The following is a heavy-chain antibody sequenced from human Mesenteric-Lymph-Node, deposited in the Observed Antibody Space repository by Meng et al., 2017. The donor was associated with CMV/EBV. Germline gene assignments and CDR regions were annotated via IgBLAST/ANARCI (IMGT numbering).Heavy chain of an antibody. CDR3: AKPSITYYDFWSGNDY. Sequence: GESLKISCAASGFTFSSYGMHWVRQAPGKGLEWVAFIRYDGSNKYYADSVKGRFTISRDNSKNTLYLQMNSLRAEDTAVYYCAKPSITYYDFWSGNDYWGQGTLVTVSS. J-gene: IGHJ4*02. CDR2: IRYDGSNK. V-gene: IGHV3-30*02. D-gene: IGHD3-3*01. CDR1: GFTFSSYG.